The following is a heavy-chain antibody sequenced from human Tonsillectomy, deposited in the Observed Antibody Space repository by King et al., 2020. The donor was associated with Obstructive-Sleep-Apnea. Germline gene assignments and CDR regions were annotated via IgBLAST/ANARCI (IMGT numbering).Heavy chain of an antibody. CDR2: ISSNGGST. V-gene: IGHV3-64*01. D-gene: IGHD3-22*01. CDR1: GFTFSSYA. J-gene: IGHJ4*02. CDR3: ARFSAHVSSGYSL. Sequence: VQLVESGGGLVQPGGSLRLSCAASGFTFSSYAMHWVRQAPGKGLEYVSAISSNGGSTYYANSVKGRFTISRDNSKNTLYLQMGSLRAEDMAVYYCARFSAHVSSGYSLWGQGTLVTVSS.